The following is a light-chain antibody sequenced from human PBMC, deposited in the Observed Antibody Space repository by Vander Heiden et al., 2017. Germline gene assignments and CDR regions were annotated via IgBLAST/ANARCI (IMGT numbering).Light chain of an antibody. V-gene: IGKV3-15*01. CDR3: QQYNNWPPWT. CDR2: AAS. J-gene: IGKJ1*01. Sequence: IVLTQSPATLAVSPGERAPLSCRASQSVSTNLAWYQQKPGQGPRLLIFAASTRAPGVPDRISGSGSGTEFALTISSLQSEDFAVYFCQQYNNWPPWTFGQGTKVEIK. CDR1: QSVSTN.